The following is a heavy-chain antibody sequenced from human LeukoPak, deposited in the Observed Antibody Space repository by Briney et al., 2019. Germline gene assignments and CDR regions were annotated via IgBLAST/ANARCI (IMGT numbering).Heavy chain of an antibody. D-gene: IGHD2-21*02. CDR1: GFTFSDYY. J-gene: IGHJ4*02. Sequence: GGSPRLSCAASGFTFSDYYMSWIRQAPGKGLEWVSYISSSGSTIYYADSVKGRFTISRDNAKNSLYLQMNSLRAEDTAVYYCARDLNIVVVTAFDYWGQGTLVTVSS. CDR2: ISSSGSTI. CDR3: ARDLNIVVVTAFDY. V-gene: IGHV3-11*04.